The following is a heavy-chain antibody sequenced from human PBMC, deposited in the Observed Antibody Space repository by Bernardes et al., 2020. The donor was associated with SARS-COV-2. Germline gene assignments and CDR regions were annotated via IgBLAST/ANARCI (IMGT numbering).Heavy chain of an antibody. V-gene: IGHV3-23*01. D-gene: IGHD3-3*02. CDR3: ANEIRPNDY. CDR2: ISISGDVT. CDR1: GLPFSNHA. J-gene: IGHJ4*02. Sequence: GGSLRLSCVASGLPFSNHAMTWVRQAPGEGLEWVSSISISGDVTFYADSVRGRFTISRDNSKNTLYLQMNSLRAEDTAIYYCANEIRPNDYWGQGTLVTVSS.